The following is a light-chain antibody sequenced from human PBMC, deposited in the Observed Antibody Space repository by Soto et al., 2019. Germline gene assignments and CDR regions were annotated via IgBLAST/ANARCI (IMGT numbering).Light chain of an antibody. V-gene: IGKV3-20*01. CDR1: QGVSSSD. CDR2: GAS. CDR3: QQYDNSPPRWT. Sequence: EIVLTQSPGTLSLSPGERATLFCRASQGVSSSDLAWYQQRVGQPPRLLIYGASSRATGIPDRFSGSGSGTDFTLTISRLEPEDFALYYCQQYDNSPPRWTFGQGTKVDIK. J-gene: IGKJ1*01.